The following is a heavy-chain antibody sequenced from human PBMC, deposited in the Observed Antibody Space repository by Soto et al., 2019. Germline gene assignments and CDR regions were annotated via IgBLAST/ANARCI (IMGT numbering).Heavy chain of an antibody. CDR1: GGSITTGGYY. V-gene: IGHV4-31*03. CDR2: RYYSEST. D-gene: IGHD2-15*01. J-gene: IGHJ4*02. CDR3: ATTTCTGRSCYSWSLDY. Sequence: SETLYLTCTVSGGSITTGGYYWSWIRQLPGKGLEWIGHRYYSESTYYNPSLKSRVSISLDTSKNQFSLKLSFVTAADTAMYYCATTTCTGRSCYSWSLDYWGQGTPVTVSS.